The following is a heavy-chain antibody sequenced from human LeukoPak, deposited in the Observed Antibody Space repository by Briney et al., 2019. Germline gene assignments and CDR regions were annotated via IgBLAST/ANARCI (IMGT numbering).Heavy chain of an antibody. CDR3: AKDSSSSWYNYFDY. CDR1: GFTFDDYA. J-gene: IGHJ4*02. Sequence: PGRSLRLSCAASGFTFDDYAMHWVRQAPGKGLEWVSGISLNSGSIGYADSVKGRFTISRDNAKNSLYLQMNSLRAEDTALYYCAKDSSSSWYNYFDYWGQGTLVTVSS. V-gene: IGHV3-9*01. D-gene: IGHD6-13*01. CDR2: ISLNSGSI.